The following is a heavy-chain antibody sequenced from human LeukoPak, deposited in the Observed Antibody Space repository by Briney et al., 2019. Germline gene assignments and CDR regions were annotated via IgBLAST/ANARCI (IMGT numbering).Heavy chain of an antibody. J-gene: IGHJ4*02. D-gene: IGHD7-27*01. CDR3: ARDRGDPDYYFDQ. V-gene: IGHV3-33*01. CDR1: GFTFSSYV. CDR2: VWYDGSEK. Sequence: GRSLRLSCAASGFTFSSYVIHWVRQAPGKGLEWVAVVWYDGSEKYYADSVKGRFTISRDNSKNTLYLQMNSLRAEDTAIYYCARDRGDPDYYFDQWGQGTLVTVSS.